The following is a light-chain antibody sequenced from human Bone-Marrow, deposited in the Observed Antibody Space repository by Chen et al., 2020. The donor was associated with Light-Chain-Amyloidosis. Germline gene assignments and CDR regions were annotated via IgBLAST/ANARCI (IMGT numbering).Light chain of an antibody. CDR3: QTWGTGEV. CDR2: LNSDGSH. Sequence: QLVLTQSSSASASLGASVKPTCTLSSGHSSYAIAWHQQQPEKGPRYLMKLNSDGSHSKGDGIPDRFSGSSSGAERYLTISSLQSEDGADYYCQTWGTGEVFGGGTKLTVL. CDR1: SGHSSYA. V-gene: IGLV4-69*01. J-gene: IGLJ3*02.